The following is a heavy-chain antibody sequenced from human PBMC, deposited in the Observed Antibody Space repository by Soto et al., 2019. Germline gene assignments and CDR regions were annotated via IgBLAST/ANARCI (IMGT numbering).Heavy chain of an antibody. CDR2: MYYSGST. CDR1: GGSISSRSYF. J-gene: IGHJ4*02. CDR3: ARPTIVSIRSGSFLH. V-gene: IGHV4-39*01. D-gene: IGHD3-10*01. Sequence: SETLSLTCTVSGGSISSRSYFWGWIRQPPGKGLEWIGSMYYSGSTYYNPSLKSRVTIPVDTSKNQFSLKLSSVTAADTAVYYCARPTIVSIRSGSFLHWGQGTLVTVSS.